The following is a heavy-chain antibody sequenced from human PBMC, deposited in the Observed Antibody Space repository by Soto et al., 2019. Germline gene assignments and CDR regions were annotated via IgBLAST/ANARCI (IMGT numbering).Heavy chain of an antibody. CDR1: GGSFSGYY. D-gene: IGHD2-2*01. J-gene: IGHJ6*01. Sequence: PAETLSVTCAVYGGSFSGYYWSWIRQPPGKGLEWIGEINHSGSTNYNPSLKSRVTISVDTSKNQFSLKLSSVTAADTAVYYCARIVVVPAATIYYYYGMDVWGQGTTVTVSS. CDR3: ARIVVVPAATIYYYYGMDV. V-gene: IGHV4-34*01. CDR2: INHSGST.